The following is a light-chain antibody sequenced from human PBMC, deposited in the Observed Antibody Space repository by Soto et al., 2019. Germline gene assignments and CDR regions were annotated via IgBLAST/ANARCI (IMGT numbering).Light chain of an antibody. CDR2: GAS. CDR1: LSVSSSY. V-gene: IGKV3-20*01. J-gene: IGKJ5*01. Sequence: EIVLTQSPGTLSLSPGEKATLSCRASLSVSSSYLAWYQQKPGQAPRLLIYGASSRSTGILDRFSGSGSGTDFTLTISRLEPEDFAVYYCQQYGSSQITFGQGTRLEIK. CDR3: QQYGSSQIT.